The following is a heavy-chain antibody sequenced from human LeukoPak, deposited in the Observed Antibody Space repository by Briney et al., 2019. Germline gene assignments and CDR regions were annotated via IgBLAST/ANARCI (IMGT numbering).Heavy chain of an antibody. V-gene: IGHV4-34*01. J-gene: IGHJ6*04. Sequence: SETLSLTCAVYGGSFSGYYWSWIRQPPGKGLEWIGEINHSGSTNYNPSLKSRVTISVDTSKNQFSLKLSSVTAADTAVYHCARERRRYYGSGSYYPLGGMDVWGKGTTVTVSS. D-gene: IGHD3-10*01. CDR3: ARERRRYYGSGSYYPLGGMDV. CDR1: GGSFSGYY. CDR2: INHSGST.